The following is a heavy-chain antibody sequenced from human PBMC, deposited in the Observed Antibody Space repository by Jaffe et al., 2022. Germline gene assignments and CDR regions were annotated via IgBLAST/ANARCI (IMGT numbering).Heavy chain of an antibody. CDR3: ARAGVDTWFRELLGYYFDY. V-gene: IGHV4-59*01. CDR1: GGSISSYY. D-gene: IGHD3-10*01. CDR2: IYYSGST. Sequence: QVQLQESGPGLVKPSETLSLTCTVSGGSISSYYWSWIRQPPGKGLEWIGYIYYSGSTNYNPSLKSRVTISVDTSKNQFSLKLSSVTAADTAVYYCARAGVDTWFRELLGYYFDYWGQGTLVTVSS. J-gene: IGHJ4*02.